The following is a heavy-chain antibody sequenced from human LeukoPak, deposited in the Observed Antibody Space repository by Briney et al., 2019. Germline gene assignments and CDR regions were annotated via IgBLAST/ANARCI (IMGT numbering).Heavy chain of an antibody. CDR2: IYYSGSA. J-gene: IGHJ4*02. Sequence: SETLSLTCSVSGRSIGSDGYYWNWIRQPPGKGLEWIGYIYYSGSASYNPSLKSRVTISVDTSKNQFSLRLSSVTAADTAVYYCARGRFYGFSGDSWGQGSLVTVSS. CDR1: GRSIGSDGYY. D-gene: IGHD3-10*01. CDR3: ARGRFYGFSGDS. V-gene: IGHV4-31*03.